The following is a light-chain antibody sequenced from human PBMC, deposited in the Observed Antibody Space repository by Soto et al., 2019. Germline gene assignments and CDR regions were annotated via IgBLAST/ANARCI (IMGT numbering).Light chain of an antibody. V-gene: IGKV3-11*01. J-gene: IGKJ5*01. CDR2: DAS. CDR1: QSVSNY. Sequence: EIVLTQSPATLSLSPGDRATLSCRASQSVSNYLAWYQQQPGQAPRLLIYDASNRATGIPARFSGSGSGTDFTLTISSLEPEDFAVYYCHQRINWPPITFGQGTRLEIK. CDR3: HQRINWPPIT.